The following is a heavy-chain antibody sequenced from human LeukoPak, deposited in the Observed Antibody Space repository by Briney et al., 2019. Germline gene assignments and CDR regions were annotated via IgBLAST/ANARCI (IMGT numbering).Heavy chain of an antibody. D-gene: IGHD6-19*01. J-gene: IGHJ6*03. CDR2: INHSGST. CDR1: GGSFSGYY. V-gene: IGHV4-34*01. CDR3: ARGTGEQWLVSGYYYYMDV. Sequence: PSETLSLTCAVYGGSFSGYYWSWIRQPPGKGLEWIGEINHSGSTNYNPSLKSRVTISVDTSKNQFSLKLSSVTAADTAVYYCARGTGEQWLVSGYYYYMDVWGKGTTVTVSS.